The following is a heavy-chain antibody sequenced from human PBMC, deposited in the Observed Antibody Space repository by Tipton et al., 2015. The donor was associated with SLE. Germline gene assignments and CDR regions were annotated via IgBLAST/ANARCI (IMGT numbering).Heavy chain of an antibody. V-gene: IGHV4-39*07. D-gene: IGHD5-24*01. J-gene: IGHJ5*02. CDR2: IYYSGST. CDR3: ARVRNYFDL. Sequence: LRLSCTVSGGSISSYYWGWIRQPPGKGLEWIGSIYYSGSTYYNPSLKSRVTISVDTSKNQFSLKLSSVTAADTAVYYCARVRNYFDLWGQGTLLTVSS. CDR1: GGSISSYY.